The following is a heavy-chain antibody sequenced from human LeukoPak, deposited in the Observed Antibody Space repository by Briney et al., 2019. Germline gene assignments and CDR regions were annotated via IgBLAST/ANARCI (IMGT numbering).Heavy chain of an antibody. V-gene: IGHV1-18*04. CDR3: ARDTYYDFWSGYYTGKDNWFDP. Sequence: ASVKVSCKASGYTFTGYYLHWVRQAPGQGLEWMGWISAYNGNTNYAQKLQGRVTMTTDTSTSTAYMELRSLRSDDTAVYYCARDTYYDFWSGYYTGKDNWFDPWGQGTLVTVSS. J-gene: IGHJ5*02. D-gene: IGHD3-3*01. CDR1: GYTFTGYY. CDR2: ISAYNGNT.